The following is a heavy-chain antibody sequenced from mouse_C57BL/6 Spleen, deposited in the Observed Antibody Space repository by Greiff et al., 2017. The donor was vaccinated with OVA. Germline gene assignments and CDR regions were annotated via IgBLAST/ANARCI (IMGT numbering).Heavy chain of an antibody. CDR1: GYAFSSYW. Sequence: VQLQQSGAELVKPGASVKISCKASGYAFSSYWMNWVKQRPGKGLEWIGQIYPGDGDTNYNGKFKGKATLTADKSSSTAYMQLSSLTSEDSAVYFCARHYYYGSRNAMDYWGQGTSVTVSS. CDR3: ARHYYYGSRNAMDY. J-gene: IGHJ4*01. CDR2: IYPGDGDT. V-gene: IGHV1-80*01. D-gene: IGHD1-1*01.